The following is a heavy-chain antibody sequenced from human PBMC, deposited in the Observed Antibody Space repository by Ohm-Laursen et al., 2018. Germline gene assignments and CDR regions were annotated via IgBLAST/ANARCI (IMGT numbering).Heavy chain of an antibody. D-gene: IGHD3-10*01. V-gene: IGHV3-30*03. J-gene: IGHJ4*02. Sequence: SLRLSCAASGFTFSSYGMHWVRQAPGKGLEWVAVISHDGSNKNYADSVKGRFTISRDNAKNSLYLQMNSLRVEDTAVYYCARDRWYSGSGSYSNFDYWGQGTLVTVSS. CDR3: ARDRWYSGSGSYSNFDY. CDR1: GFTFSSYG. CDR2: ISHDGSNK.